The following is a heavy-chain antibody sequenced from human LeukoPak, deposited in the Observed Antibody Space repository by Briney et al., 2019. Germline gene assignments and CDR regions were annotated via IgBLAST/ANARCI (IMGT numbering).Heavy chain of an antibody. J-gene: IGHJ4*02. D-gene: IGHD3-22*01. CDR2: IRYDGSNK. Sequence: PGGSLRLSRAASGFTFSSYGMHWVRQAPGKGLEWVAFIRYDGSNKYYADSVKGRFTISRDNSKNTLYLQMNSLRAEDTAVYYCAKERYYYDSSEIDYWGQGTLVTVSS. V-gene: IGHV3-30*02. CDR1: GFTFSSYG. CDR3: AKERYYYDSSEIDY.